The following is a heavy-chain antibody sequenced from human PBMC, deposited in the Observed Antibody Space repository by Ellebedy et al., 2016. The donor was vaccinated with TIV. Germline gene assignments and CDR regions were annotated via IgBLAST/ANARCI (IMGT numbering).Heavy chain of an antibody. CDR1: GFTVSGDY. J-gene: IGHJ4*02. CDR2: MDAGGNT. CDR3: AGGTY. V-gene: IGHV3-53*01. Sequence: PGGSLRLSCAASGFTVSGDYMSWVRQAPGKGLEWVSIMDAGGNTHYPAPVKSRFTVSRDNSKNTLYLQMNILRAEDTAVYYCAGGTYWGQGTLVTASS.